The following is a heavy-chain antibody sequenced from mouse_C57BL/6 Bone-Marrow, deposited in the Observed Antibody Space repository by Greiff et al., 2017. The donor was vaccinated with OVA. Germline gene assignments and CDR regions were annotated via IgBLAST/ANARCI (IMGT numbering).Heavy chain of an antibody. CDR3: AYYYGSGRWYFDV. CDR2: IDPEDGET. V-gene: IGHV14-2*01. CDR1: GFNIKDYY. J-gene: IGHJ1*03. Sequence: VQLQQSGAELVKPGASVKFSCTASGFNIKDYYMHWVKQRTEQGLEWIGRIDPEDGETKYAPKYQGKATITADTSSNTAYLQLSSLTSEDTAVYYCAYYYGSGRWYFDVWGTGTTVTVSS. D-gene: IGHD1-1*01.